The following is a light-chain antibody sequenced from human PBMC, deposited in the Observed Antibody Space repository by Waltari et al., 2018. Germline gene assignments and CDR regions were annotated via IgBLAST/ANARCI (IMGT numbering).Light chain of an antibody. CDR3: CSFAGRSTWV. J-gene: IGLJ1*01. CDR1: SSDVGTYNL. Sequence: QSALTQPASVSGSPGQSIAVSCTGTSSDVGTYNLVSWYQHHPGKAPKLLIYEASKRPSGGSNRFSGSKSGNTASLTISGLQSEDEADYYCCSFAGRSTWVFGTGTKVTVL. CDR2: EAS. V-gene: IGLV2-23*01.